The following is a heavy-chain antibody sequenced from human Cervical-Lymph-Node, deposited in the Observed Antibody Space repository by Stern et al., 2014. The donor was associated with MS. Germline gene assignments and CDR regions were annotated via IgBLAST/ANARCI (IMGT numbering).Heavy chain of an antibody. CDR2: VYHSGTT. CDR3: AFYTSGEAIDY. Sequence: QLQLQESGPGLVKPSGTLSLTCAVSGGSVSSNNWWTWVRQSPGKGLEWIGEVYHSGTTNYNPSLKSRVTISVDKSKNHFSLELISVTAADTAVYYCAFYTSGEAIDYWGQGTLVTVSS. V-gene: IGHV4-4*02. D-gene: IGHD2-8*01. J-gene: IGHJ4*02. CDR1: GGSVSSNNW.